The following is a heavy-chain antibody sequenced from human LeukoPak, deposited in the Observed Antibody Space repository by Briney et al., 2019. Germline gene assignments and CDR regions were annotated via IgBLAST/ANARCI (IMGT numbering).Heavy chain of an antibody. D-gene: IGHD2-8*02. CDR2: IWDDGNNK. V-gene: IGHV3-33*01. J-gene: IGHJ4*02. Sequence: GGSLRLSCAASGFSFSNHGMHWVRRAPGKRLEWVAVIWDDGNNKRYANSVNGRFTISRDNSENTLYLQMNGLTAEDTAMYYCARDSGRSFDYWGQGTLVTVSS. CDR1: GFSFSNHG. CDR3: ARDSGRSFDY.